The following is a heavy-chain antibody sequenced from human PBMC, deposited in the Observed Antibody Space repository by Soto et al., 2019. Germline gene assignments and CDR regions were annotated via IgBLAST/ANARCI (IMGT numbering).Heavy chain of an antibody. CDR3: AKSERSSGWPYYFDY. D-gene: IGHD6-19*01. V-gene: IGHV3-23*01. CDR2: ISGSGGST. J-gene: IGHJ4*02. CDR1: GFTFSSYA. Sequence: GESLKISCAASGFTFSSYAMSWVRQAPGKGLEWVSAISGSGGSTYYADPVKGRFTISRDNSKNTLYLQMNSLRAEDTAVYYCAKSERSSGWPYYFDYWGQGTLVTASS.